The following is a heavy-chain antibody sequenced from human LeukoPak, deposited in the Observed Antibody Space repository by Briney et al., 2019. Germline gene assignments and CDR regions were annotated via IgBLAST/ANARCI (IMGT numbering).Heavy chain of an antibody. D-gene: IGHD1-26*01. Sequence: GGPLRLSCAASGFTFTSYSMNWVRQAPGKGLEWVSTISGGGGSTYYADSVKGRFTISRDNSKNTLYLQVNSLRAEDTAVYYCAKGGKWDVTPFDYWGQGTLVTVSS. V-gene: IGHV3-23*01. CDR2: ISGGGGST. CDR3: AKGGKWDVTPFDY. CDR1: GFTFTSYS. J-gene: IGHJ4*02.